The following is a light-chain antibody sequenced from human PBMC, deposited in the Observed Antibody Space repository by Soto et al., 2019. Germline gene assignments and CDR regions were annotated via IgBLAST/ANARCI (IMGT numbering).Light chain of an antibody. CDR2: DVS. CDR3: SSYTSSSTLV. J-gene: IGLJ2*01. Sequence: QSALTQPASVSGSPGQSITISCTGTSNDVGGYNYVSWYQQHPGKAPKLMIYDVSNRPSGVSNRFSGSKSGNTASLTISGLQAEDEAHYYCSSYTSSSTLVFGGGTK. V-gene: IGLV2-14*01. CDR1: SNDVGGYNY.